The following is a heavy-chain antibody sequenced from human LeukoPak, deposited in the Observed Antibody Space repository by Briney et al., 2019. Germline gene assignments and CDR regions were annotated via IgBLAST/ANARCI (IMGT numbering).Heavy chain of an antibody. CDR2: IYYSGST. V-gene: IGHV4-30-4*02. D-gene: IGHD6-13*01. CDR3: ARSIAAAGTRTPKAPFSWFDP. J-gene: IGHJ5*02. Sequence: PSETLSLTCTVSGGSISSGDYYWSWIRQPPGKGLEWIGYIYYSGSTYYNPSLKSRVTISVDTSRNQFSLKLSSVTAADTAVYYCARSIAAAGTRTPKAPFSWFDPWGQGTLVTVSS. CDR1: GGSISSGDYY.